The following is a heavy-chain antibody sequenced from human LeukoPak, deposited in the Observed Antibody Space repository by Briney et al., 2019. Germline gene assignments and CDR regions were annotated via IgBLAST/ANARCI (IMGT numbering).Heavy chain of an antibody. V-gene: IGHV3-23*01. Sequence: AGGSLRLSCTTTGFTFSDFAMTWVRQAPGKGLEWVSIITGSGLTTYYAESVKGRFTISRDNSKNALYLQMPSLEAEDTAVYYCAKVAASDVWSSCDSWGQGTLVTVSS. CDR2: ITGSGLTT. J-gene: IGHJ5*01. D-gene: IGHD6-13*01. CDR1: GFTFSDFA. CDR3: AKVAASDVWSSCDS.